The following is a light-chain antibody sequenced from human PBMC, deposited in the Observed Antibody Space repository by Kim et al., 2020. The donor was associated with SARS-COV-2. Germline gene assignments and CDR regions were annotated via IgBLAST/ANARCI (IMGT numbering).Light chain of an antibody. CDR1: QSVSSY. V-gene: IGKV3-11*01. J-gene: IGKJ1*01. CDR2: DAS. Sequence: EIVLTQSPATLSLSPGERATLSCRASQSVSSYLAWYQQKPGQAPRLLIYDASNRATGIPARFSGSGSGTDFTLTISSLEPADFAVYYCQQRSSWPRTFGQGTKVDIK. CDR3: QQRSSWPRT.